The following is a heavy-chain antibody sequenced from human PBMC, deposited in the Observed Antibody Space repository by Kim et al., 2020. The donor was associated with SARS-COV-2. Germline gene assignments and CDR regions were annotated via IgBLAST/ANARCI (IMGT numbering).Heavy chain of an antibody. CDR1: GYTFTGYY. V-gene: IGHV1-2*02. J-gene: IGHJ4*02. Sequence: ASVKVSCKASGYTFTGYYMHWVRQAPGQGLEWMGWINPNSGGTNYAQKFQGRVTMTRDTSISTAYMELSRLRSDDTAVYYCARGTTTVVTFTIDYWGQGTLVTVSS. CDR2: INPNSGGT. CDR3: ARGTTTVVTFTIDY. D-gene: IGHD4-17*01.